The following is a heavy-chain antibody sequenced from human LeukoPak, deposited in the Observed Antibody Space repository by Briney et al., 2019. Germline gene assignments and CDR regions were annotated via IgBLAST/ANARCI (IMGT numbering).Heavy chain of an antibody. CDR3: ARGGRSPAHAFDI. V-gene: IGHV3-21*01. Sequence: PGGSLRLSCAASGFTFSNAWMSWVRQAPGKGLEWVSSISSSRSSYIYYADSVKGRFTISRDNAKNSLYLQMNSLRAEDTAVYYCARGGRSPAHAFDIWGQGTMVTVSS. D-gene: IGHD2-15*01. CDR2: ISSSRSSYI. J-gene: IGHJ3*02. CDR1: GFTFSNAW.